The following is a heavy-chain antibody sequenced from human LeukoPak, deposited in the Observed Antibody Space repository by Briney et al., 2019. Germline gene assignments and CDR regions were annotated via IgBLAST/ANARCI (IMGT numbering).Heavy chain of an antibody. CDR1: GGSFSGYY. Sequence: SETLSLTCAVYGGSFSGYYWSWIRQPPGKGLEWIGEINHSGSTNYNPSLKSRVTISVDTSKNQFSLKLSSVTAADTAVYYCARAPSKVPAAPYGPWFDYWGQGTLVTVSS. CDR3: ARAPSKVPAAPYGPWFDY. J-gene: IGHJ4*02. V-gene: IGHV4-34*01. D-gene: IGHD2-2*01. CDR2: INHSGST.